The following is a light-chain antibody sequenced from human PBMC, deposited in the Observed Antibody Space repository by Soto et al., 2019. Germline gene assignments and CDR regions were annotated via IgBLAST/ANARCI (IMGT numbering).Light chain of an antibody. CDR1: QSISSW. J-gene: IGKJ1*01. V-gene: IGKV1-5*01. CDR2: DAS. CDR3: QQYDSYPWT. Sequence: DIRMSQSASAVSASVGDRVTITCRASQSISSWLAWYQQKPGKAPKLLIYDASSLESGVPSRFSGSGSGTEFTLTISSLQPDDFATYYCQQYDSYPWTFGHGTKVDI.